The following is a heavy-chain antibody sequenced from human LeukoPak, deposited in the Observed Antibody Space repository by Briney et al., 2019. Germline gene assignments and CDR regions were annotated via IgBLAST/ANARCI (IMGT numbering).Heavy chain of an antibody. J-gene: IGHJ6*04. CDR2: INQDGSEQ. Sequence: GGSLRLSCAASGFAFSSYAMSWVRQAPGKGLEWVANINQDGSEQYYVDSVRGRFTISRDNVRNSLYLQMNSLRGEDTAVYYCASYSGNDYNGLDVWGKGTAVTVSS. D-gene: IGHD3-10*01. V-gene: IGHV3-7*01. CDR3: ASYSGNDYNGLDV. CDR1: GFAFSSYA.